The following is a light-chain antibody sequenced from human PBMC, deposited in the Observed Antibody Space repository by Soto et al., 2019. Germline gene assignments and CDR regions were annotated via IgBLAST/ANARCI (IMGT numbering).Light chain of an antibody. CDR2: DVS. Sequence: AIQLTQSPSSLSASVGDRVTITCRASQDIRGALAWYQQKPGKAPKMLIYDVSILESGVPSRFSGSSSGTDFTLTISSLQPVDFATHYCQQFNSYPITFGQGTRLEIK. CDR1: QDIRGA. J-gene: IGKJ5*01. CDR3: QQFNSYPIT. V-gene: IGKV1-13*02.